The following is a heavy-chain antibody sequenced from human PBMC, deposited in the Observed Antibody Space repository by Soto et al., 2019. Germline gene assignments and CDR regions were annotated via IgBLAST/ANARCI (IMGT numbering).Heavy chain of an antibody. CDR1: GGSISSSSYY. CDR3: ARHRVIAAAAILDY. CDR2: IYYSGST. D-gene: IGHD6-13*01. Sequence: QLQLQESGPGLVKPSETLSLTCTVSGGSISSSSYYWGWIRQPPGKGLEWIGSIYYSGSTYYNPSLKSRVTISVDTSKNQFSLKLSSVTAADTAVYYCARHRVIAAAAILDYWGQGTLVTVSS. V-gene: IGHV4-39*01. J-gene: IGHJ4*02.